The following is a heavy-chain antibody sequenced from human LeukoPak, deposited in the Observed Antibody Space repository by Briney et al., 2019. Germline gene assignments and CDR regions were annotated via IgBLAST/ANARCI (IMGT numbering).Heavy chain of an antibody. V-gene: IGHV3-49*04. D-gene: IGHD2-15*01. CDR1: GFTFGDYA. Sequence: GGSLTLSCTASGFTFGDYAVTWVRQAPGEGLEWVGLIRSKAYGGTPEYAASVKGRFIISRDDSKSIAYLQMNSLKSEDTAVYYCSRGRFDESGAYWGQGALVTVSS. CDR3: SRGRFDESGAY. CDR2: IRSKAYGGTP. J-gene: IGHJ4*02.